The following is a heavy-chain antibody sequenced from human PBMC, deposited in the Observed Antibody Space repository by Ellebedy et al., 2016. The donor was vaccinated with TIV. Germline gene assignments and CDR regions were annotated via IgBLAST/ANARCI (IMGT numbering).Heavy chain of an antibody. Sequence: GESLKISCAASGFTFSGFWMRRVREAQGKGLEWVANIKQDGSDKYYVDSVKGRFTISRDNAKNSLYLQMNGLRVEDTAVYYCARGAGTFDFWGQGTLVIVSS. CDR3: ARGAGTFDF. CDR1: GFTFSGFW. CDR2: IKQDGSDK. V-gene: IGHV3-7*03. J-gene: IGHJ4*02. D-gene: IGHD6-13*01.